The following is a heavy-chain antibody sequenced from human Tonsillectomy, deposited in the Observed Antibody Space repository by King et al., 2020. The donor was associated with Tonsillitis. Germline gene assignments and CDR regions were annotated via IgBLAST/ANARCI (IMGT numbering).Heavy chain of an antibody. D-gene: IGHD5/OR15-5a*01. CDR3: AREVSTGIGCFPH. J-gene: IGHJ4*02. CDR2: INPTGDRT. CDR1: GYTFSDYF. V-gene: IGHV1-46*01. Sequence: VQLVESGPEVKRPGDAVKVSCKTSGYTFSDYFMHWVRQAPGQGLEWMGIINPTGDRTWYAQKFQGRITMTRDTSTSTLFLDLFSLTSEDTAVYYCAREVSTGIGCFPHWGQGTLVTVSS.